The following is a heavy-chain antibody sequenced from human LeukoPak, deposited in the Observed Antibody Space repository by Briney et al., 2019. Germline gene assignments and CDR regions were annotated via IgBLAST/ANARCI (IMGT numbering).Heavy chain of an antibody. J-gene: IGHJ4*02. CDR3: AKARTRGYSYGSFDY. CDR2: IRYDGSNK. CDR1: GFTFSSYG. Sequence: PGGSLRLSCAASGFTFSSYGMHWVRQAPGKGLEWVTFIRYDGSNKYYADSVKGRFTISRDNSKNTLYLQMNSLRAEDTAMYYCAKARTRGYSYGSFDYWGQGTLVTVSS. V-gene: IGHV3-30*02. D-gene: IGHD5-18*01.